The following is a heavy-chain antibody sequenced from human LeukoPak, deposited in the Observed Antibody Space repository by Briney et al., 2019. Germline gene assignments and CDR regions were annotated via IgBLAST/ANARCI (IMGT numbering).Heavy chain of an antibody. V-gene: IGHV3-30-3*01. CDR3: ARGRSGSYPYGIFDY. CDR1: GFTFSSYA. J-gene: IGHJ4*02. CDR2: ISYDGSNK. D-gene: IGHD1-26*01. Sequence: PGGSLRLSCAASGFTFSSYAMHWVRQAPGKGLEWVAVISYDGSNKYYADSVKGRFTISRDNSKNTLYLQMNSLRAEDTAVYYCARGRSGSYPYGIFDYWGQGTLVTVSS.